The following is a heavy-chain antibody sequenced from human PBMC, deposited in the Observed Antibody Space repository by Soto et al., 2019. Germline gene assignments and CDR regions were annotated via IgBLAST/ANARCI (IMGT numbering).Heavy chain of an antibody. D-gene: IGHD3-22*01. Sequence: PGESLKISCKGSGYSFTSYWIGWVRQMPGKGLEWMGIIYPGDSDTRYSPSFQGQVTISADKPISTAYLQWSSLKASDTAMYYCARRSSGYYYGSEAFDIWGQGTMVTVSS. J-gene: IGHJ3*02. CDR2: IYPGDSDT. V-gene: IGHV5-51*01. CDR1: GYSFTSYW. CDR3: ARRSSGYYYGSEAFDI.